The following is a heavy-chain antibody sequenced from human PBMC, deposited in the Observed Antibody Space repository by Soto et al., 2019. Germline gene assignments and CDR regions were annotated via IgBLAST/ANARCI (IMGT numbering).Heavy chain of an antibody. CDR2: ISYDGSNK. CDR1: GFTFSSYA. Sequence: GGSLRLSCAASGFTFSSYAMHWVRQAPGKGLEWVAVISYDGSNKYYADSVKGRFTISRDNSKNTLYLQMNSLRAEDTAVYYCARVRLSSTSPHYFDYWGQGTLVTVSS. J-gene: IGHJ4*02. D-gene: IGHD2-2*01. V-gene: IGHV3-30-3*01. CDR3: ARVRLSSTSPHYFDY.